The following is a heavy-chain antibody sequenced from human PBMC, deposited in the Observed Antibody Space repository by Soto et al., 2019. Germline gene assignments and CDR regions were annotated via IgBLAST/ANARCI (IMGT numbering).Heavy chain of an antibody. V-gene: IGHV3-74*01. CDR3: VTGWSEY. CDR1: GFTFSSSW. CDR2: MNPDGSAI. J-gene: IGHJ4*02. D-gene: IGHD2-15*01. Sequence: GGSLRLSCVVSGFTFSSSWMHWVRQGPGKGLVWVSRMNPDGSAINYADSVKGRFTTSRDNAKSILYLQMNSLRAEGTALYYCVTGWSEYWGQGTLVTVSS.